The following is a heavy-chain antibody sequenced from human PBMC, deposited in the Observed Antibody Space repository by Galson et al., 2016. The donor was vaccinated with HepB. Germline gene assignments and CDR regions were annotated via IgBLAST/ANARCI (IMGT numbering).Heavy chain of an antibody. CDR1: GFTFTTHT. D-gene: IGHD1-1*01. CDR2: ISTNGATI. CDR3: ARAYQYTLDY. J-gene: IGHJ4*02. Sequence: SLRLSCAASGFTFTTHTMNRVRQAPGKGLESISYISTNGATIHYADSVKGRFTVSRDNAKNSLYLQMNGLRAEDTAVYFCARAYQYTLDYWGQGTLVTVSS. V-gene: IGHV3-48*01.